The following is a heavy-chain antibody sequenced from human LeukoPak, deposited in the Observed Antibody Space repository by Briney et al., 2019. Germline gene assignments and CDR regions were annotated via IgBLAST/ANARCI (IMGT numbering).Heavy chain of an antibody. CDR2: ISNDGSGT. CDR1: GFIFNNFD. D-gene: IGHD3-10*02. Sequence: PAGSLSLSCAASGFIFNNFDLIWVRQAPGKELEWVSAISNDGSGTTYADFVNGRFTISRDNSKNTLVLQMNSLRAEDTSLYYCAKGGSVYFVGLWGQGTLVTVSS. CDR3: AKGGSVYFVGL. J-gene: IGHJ4*02. V-gene: IGHV3-23*01.